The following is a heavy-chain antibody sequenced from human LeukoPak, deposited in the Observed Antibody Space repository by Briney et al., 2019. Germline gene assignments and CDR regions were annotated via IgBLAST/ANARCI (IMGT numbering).Heavy chain of an antibody. J-gene: IGHJ4*02. CDR2: ISSSGSTI. V-gene: IGHV3-48*03. CDR3: ARGEGYYYDSSGYY. Sequence: PGESLRLSCAASGFTFSSYEMNWVRQAPGKGLEWVSYISSSGSTIYYADSVKGRFTISRDNAKNSLYLQMNSLRAEDTAVYYCARGEGYYYDSSGYYWGQGTLVTVSS. CDR1: GFTFSSYE. D-gene: IGHD3-22*01.